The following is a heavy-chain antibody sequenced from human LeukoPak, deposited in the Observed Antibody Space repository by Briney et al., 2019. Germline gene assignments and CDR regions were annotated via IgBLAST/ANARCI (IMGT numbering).Heavy chain of an antibody. CDR1: GFTFSSYG. Sequence: GGSLRLSCAASGFTFSSYGMSWVRQAPGKGLEWVSAISGSGGSTYYADSVKGRFTISRDNSKNTLYLQMNSLRAEDTAVYYCAKDSGLWFGELSQSDYWGQGTLVTVSS. CDR2: ISGSGGST. D-gene: IGHD3-10*01. CDR3: AKDSGLWFGELSQSDY. V-gene: IGHV3-23*01. J-gene: IGHJ4*02.